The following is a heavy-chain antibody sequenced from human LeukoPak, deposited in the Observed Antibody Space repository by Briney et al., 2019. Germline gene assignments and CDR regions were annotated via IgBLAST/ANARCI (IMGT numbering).Heavy chain of an antibody. J-gene: IGHJ4*02. D-gene: IGHD4-23*01. V-gene: IGHV3-53*01. CDR1: GFTVSATY. CDR2: IYSGGST. Sequence: PGGSLRLSCAASGFTVSATYTSCARQAPGKGLEWVSVIYSGGSTYYADSVKGRFTISRDYTKTTLYLQMNSLGAEDTAVYYCARGDDYGDNSRVFDYWGQGTLVTVSS. CDR3: ARGDDYGDNSRVFDY.